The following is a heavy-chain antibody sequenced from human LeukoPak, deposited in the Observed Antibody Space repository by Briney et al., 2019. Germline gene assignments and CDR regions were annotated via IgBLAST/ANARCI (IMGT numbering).Heavy chain of an antibody. V-gene: IGHV3-64*01. Sequence: GGSLRLSCAASGLTLRDYGMHWVRQAPGKGLEYVSAIDSKEGSTYYANSVKGRFTISRDNSKNTLYLQMGSLRAEDTAVYYCAKCGLYTFGLYNYWGQGTLVTVSS. D-gene: IGHD5-18*01. CDR1: GLTLRDYG. CDR3: AKCGLYTFGLYNY. CDR2: IDSKEGST. J-gene: IGHJ4*02.